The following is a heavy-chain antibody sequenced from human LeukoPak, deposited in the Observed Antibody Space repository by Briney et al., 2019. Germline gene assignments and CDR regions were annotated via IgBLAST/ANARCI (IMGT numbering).Heavy chain of an antibody. J-gene: IGHJ4*02. CDR2: ISSGGSTI. V-gene: IGHV3-48*04. D-gene: IGHD1-26*01. CDR1: GFTFSGFS. CDR3: ARGILVGAYNFDY. Sequence: PGGSLRLSCAAYGFTFSGFSMDWVRQAPGEGLDWVSYISSGGSTIYYADSVKGRFTISRDNAKNSLYLQMSSLRAEDTAVYYCARGILVGAYNFDYWGQGALVTVSS.